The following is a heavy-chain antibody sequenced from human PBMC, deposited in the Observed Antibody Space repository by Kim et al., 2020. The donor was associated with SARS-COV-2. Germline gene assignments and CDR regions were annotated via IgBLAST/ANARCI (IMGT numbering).Heavy chain of an antibody. CDR2: ISYDGSNQ. D-gene: IGHD1-26*01. CDR3: AKSFSGSYFGYDY. Sequence: WGSLRLSCAASGFTFNTYGMHWVRQAPGKGLEWVAVISYDGSNQYYADSVKGRFTISRDNSNNTLYLQMNILRIEDTAVYYCAKSFSGSYFGYDYWGQGTLVTVSS. V-gene: IGHV3-30*18. CDR1: GFTFNTYG. J-gene: IGHJ4*02.